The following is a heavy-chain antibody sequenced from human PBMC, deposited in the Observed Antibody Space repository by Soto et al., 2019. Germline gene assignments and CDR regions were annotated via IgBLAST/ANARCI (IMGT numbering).Heavy chain of an antibody. Sequence: QVQLVQSGAEVKKPGSSVKVSRKASGYTCTSYAMHWMRQAPGQRLEWMGWINAGNGNTNFLAKFQVRVTITRDTSASTPYMDLSRLSSEDTAVYYCASSFTVPAALGYWGQVPLVTVSS. V-gene: IGHV1-3*01. CDR2: INAGNGNT. CDR3: ASSFTVPAALGY. J-gene: IGHJ1*01. CDR1: GYTCTSYA. D-gene: IGHD2-2*01.